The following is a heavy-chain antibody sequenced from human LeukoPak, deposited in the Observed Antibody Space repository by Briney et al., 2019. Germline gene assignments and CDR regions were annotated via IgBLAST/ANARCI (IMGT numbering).Heavy chain of an antibody. CDR2: IYYSGTT. Sequence: SETLSLTCTVSGGSISSGAYFWSWIRQHPGKGLEWIGFIYYSGTTYYNPSLKSRLTLSKDTSKNHFSLTLSSVTAADTAVYYCARAHGSGGDYFDYWGQGTLVTVSS. J-gene: IGHJ4*02. D-gene: IGHD5-12*01. V-gene: IGHV4-31*03. CDR1: GGSISSGAYF. CDR3: ARAHGSGGDYFDY.